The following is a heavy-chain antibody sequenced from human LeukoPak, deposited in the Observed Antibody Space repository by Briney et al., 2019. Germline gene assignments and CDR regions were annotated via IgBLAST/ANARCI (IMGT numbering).Heavy chain of an antibody. D-gene: IGHD2-2*01. CDR2: VYYSGST. Sequence: NSSETLSLTCTVSGGSISSYYWSWIRQPPGKGLEWIGYVYYSGSTNYNPSLKSRVTLSVDTSKNQFSLKLSSVTAADTAVYYCARGRKYCSSISCRGYYYYYYYMDVWGKGTTVTISS. V-gene: IGHV4-59*01. J-gene: IGHJ6*03. CDR1: GGSISSYY. CDR3: ARGRKYCSSISCRGYYYYYYYMDV.